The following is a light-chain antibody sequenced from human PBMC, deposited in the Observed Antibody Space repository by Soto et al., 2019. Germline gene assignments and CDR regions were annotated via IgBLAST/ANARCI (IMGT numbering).Light chain of an antibody. CDR3: QQYNNWHPIT. CDR1: QSVRSN. CDR2: GAS. Sequence: EIGMTQSPATLSVSPGERATVSCRASQSVRSNLAWYQQKPGQAPRLLIYGASTRATGIPASFSGSGSATEYTLPISSLQPADFAAYCCQQYNNWHPITFGQGTRLEI. J-gene: IGKJ5*01. V-gene: IGKV3-15*01.